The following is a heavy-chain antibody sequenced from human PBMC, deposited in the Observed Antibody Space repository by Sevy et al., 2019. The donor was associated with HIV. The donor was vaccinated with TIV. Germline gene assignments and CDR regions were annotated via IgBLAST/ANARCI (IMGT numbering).Heavy chain of an antibody. D-gene: IGHD3-10*01. CDR2: INPSGGST. CDR3: ASTQSTYGSGSYYNAGGYYYGMDV. V-gene: IGHV1-46*03. CDR1: GYTFTSYY. J-gene: IGHJ6*02. Sequence: ASVKVSCKASGYTFTSYYMHWVRQAPGQGLEWMGIINPSGGSTSYAQKFQGRVTMTRDTSTSTVYMELSSLRSEDTAVYYCASTQSTYGSGSYYNAGGYYYGMDVWGQGTKVTVSS.